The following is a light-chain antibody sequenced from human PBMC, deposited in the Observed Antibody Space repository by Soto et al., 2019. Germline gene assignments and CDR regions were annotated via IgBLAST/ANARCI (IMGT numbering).Light chain of an antibody. J-gene: IGKJ5*01. V-gene: IGKV3-11*01. CDR2: DAS. CDR3: QQRSNWPIT. CDR1: QRISSC. Sequence: EIVLTQSPATLSLFPGERAILSCRASQRISSCLAWYQQRPGQAPRLLIYDASNRATGIPARFSGSGSGTDFTLTISSLEPEDFAVYYCQQRSNWPITFGQGTRLEIK.